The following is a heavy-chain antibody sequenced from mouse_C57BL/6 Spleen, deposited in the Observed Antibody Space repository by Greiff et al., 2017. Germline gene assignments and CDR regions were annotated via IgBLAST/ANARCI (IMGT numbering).Heavy chain of an antibody. V-gene: IGHV1-64*01. Sequence: VQLQQPGAELVKPGASVKFSCKASGYTFTSYWMHWVKQRPGQGLEWIGMIHPNSGSTNYNEKFKGKATLTVDKSSSTAYMQLSSLTSEDSAVYYCARQNYSNPYFDYWGQGTTLTVSS. J-gene: IGHJ2*01. CDR3: ARQNYSNPYFDY. CDR1: GYTFTSYW. D-gene: IGHD2-5*01. CDR2: IHPNSGST.